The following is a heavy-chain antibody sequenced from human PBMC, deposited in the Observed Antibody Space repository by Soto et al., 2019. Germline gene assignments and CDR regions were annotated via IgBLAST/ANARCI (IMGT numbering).Heavy chain of an antibody. Sequence: KTSETLSLTCTVSGGSISSGDYYWSWIRQPPGKGLEWIGYIYYSGSTYYNPSLKSRVTISVDTSKNQFSLKLSSVTAADTAVYYCARVDTAMATFDYWGQGTLVTVSS. J-gene: IGHJ4*02. V-gene: IGHV4-30-4*01. CDR2: IYYSGST. CDR1: GGSISSGDYY. D-gene: IGHD5-18*01. CDR3: ARVDTAMATFDY.